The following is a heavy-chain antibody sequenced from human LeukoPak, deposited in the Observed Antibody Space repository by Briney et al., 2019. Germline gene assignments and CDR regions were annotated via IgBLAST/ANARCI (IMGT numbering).Heavy chain of an antibody. Sequence: PGGSLRLSCAASGFSFSSYSMNWVRQAPGKGLEWISYISISSSTIYYADSVKGRFTISRDNAQNSLYLQMNSLRDEDTAAYYCARLRASVTTPNDYWGQGTLVTVSS. J-gene: IGHJ4*02. CDR1: GFSFSSYS. CDR3: ARLRASVTTPNDY. D-gene: IGHD5-18*01. CDR2: ISISSSTI. V-gene: IGHV3-48*02.